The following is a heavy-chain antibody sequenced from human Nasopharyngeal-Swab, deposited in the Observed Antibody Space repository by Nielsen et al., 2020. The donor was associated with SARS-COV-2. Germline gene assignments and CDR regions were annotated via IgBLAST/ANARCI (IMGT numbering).Heavy chain of an antibody. V-gene: IGHV4-39*01. CDR2: IYYSGST. CDR1: GGSINSSSYY. Sequence: GSLRLSCTVSGGSINSSSYYWGWIRQPPGKGLEWIGSIYYSGSTYYNPSLKSRVTISVDTSKNQFSLKLSSVTAADTAVYYCATMVYYYMDVWGKGTTVTVSS. J-gene: IGHJ6*03. CDR3: ATMVYYYMDV. D-gene: IGHD3-10*01.